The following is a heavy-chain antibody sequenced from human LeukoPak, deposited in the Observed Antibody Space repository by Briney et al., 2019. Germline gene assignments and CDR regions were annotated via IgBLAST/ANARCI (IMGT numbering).Heavy chain of an antibody. Sequence: SETLSLTCAVSGFSISSDYFWGWIRQPPGKGLEWIGTISHSGTTFYKPSLKTRISISLDTSKNQFSLKMNSVTAADTAVYYCVRDIGQGRSDYWGQGTLVTVS. D-gene: IGHD2-15*01. CDR3: VRDIGQGRSDY. J-gene: IGHJ4*02. V-gene: IGHV4-38-2*02. CDR1: GFSISSDYF. CDR2: ISHSGTT.